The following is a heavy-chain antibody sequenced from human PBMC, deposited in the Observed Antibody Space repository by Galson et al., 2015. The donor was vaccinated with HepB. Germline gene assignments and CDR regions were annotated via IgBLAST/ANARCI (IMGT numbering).Heavy chain of an antibody. CDR3: TRDPRDGDY. V-gene: IGHV3-11*06. J-gene: IGHJ4*02. CDR2: ISGGSTAT. D-gene: IGHD5-24*01. CDR1: GFTFSAHY. Sequence: SLRLSCAGSGFTFSAHYMTWIRQAPGKGLESLSYISGGSTATNYADSVKGRFTISRDNAKNSLYLQMNSLRVEDTAVYYCTRDPRDGDYWGPGTLVTVSS.